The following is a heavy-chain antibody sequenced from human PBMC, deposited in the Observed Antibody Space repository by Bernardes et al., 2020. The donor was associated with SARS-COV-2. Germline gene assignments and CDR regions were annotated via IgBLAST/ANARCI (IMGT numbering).Heavy chain of an antibody. V-gene: IGHV4-31*03. CDR3: ARGIQLWFNFDH. CDR1: GGSTSSGGYY. Sequence: SETLSLTCTASGGSTSSGGYYWSWIRQHPGKGLEWIGYIYYSGSSYYTPSLKSRVTISVDTSQNQFSLKLSSVTAADTAVYYCARGIQLWFNFDHWGQGTTVTVSS. CDR2: IYYSGSS. D-gene: IGHD5-18*01. J-gene: IGHJ4*03.